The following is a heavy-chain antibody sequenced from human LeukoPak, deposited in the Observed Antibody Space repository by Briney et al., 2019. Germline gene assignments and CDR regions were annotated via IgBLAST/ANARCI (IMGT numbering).Heavy chain of an antibody. D-gene: IGHD3/OR15-3a*01. CDR3: ARRGLVAGIYDLVYGFDI. CDR2: MNPNTGNT. J-gene: IGHJ3*02. Sequence: ASVKVSCKAAGYSFTSFHINWVRQAPGQGPEWMGGMNPNTGNTGFAQKFQGRVTITQNSSISTVYMELNSLTSEDTAVYYCARRGLVAGIYDLVYGFDIWGQGTMVTVSS. CDR1: GYSFTSFH. V-gene: IGHV1-8*03.